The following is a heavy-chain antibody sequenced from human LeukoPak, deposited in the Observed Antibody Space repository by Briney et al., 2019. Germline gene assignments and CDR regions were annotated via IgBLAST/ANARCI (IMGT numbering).Heavy chain of an antibody. D-gene: IGHD6-19*01. Sequence: GGSLRLSCAASGFTFSRYSMNWVRQAPGKGLEWVSYISRSSSTIYYADSVKGRFTISRDNAKNSLYLQMNSLRAEDTAVYYCARDPSSGWYLKGWFDPWGQGTLVTVSS. V-gene: IGHV3-48*01. CDR1: GFTFSRYS. CDR2: ISRSSSTI. J-gene: IGHJ5*02. CDR3: ARDPSSGWYLKGWFDP.